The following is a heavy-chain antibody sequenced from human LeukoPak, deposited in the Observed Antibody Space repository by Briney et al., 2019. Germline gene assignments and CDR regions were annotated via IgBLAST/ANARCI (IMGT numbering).Heavy chain of an antibody. CDR3: ARPHDYGENIDY. CDR2: ISGSSSYI. V-gene: IGHV3-21*01. Sequence: TPGGSLRLSCAASGFAFSSCTMHWVRQAPGKGLEWVSSISGSSSYIYYADSLRGRFTITRDNAKNSLYLQMNSLRAEDTAVYYCARPHDYGENIDYWGQGTLVTVSS. J-gene: IGHJ4*02. D-gene: IGHD4-17*01. CDR1: GFAFSSCT.